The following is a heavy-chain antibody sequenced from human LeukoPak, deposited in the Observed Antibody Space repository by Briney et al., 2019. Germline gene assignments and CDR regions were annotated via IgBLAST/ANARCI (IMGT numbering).Heavy chain of an antibody. J-gene: IGHJ4*02. CDR1: GYTFTSYG. V-gene: IGHV1-18*01. Sequence: GASVKVSCKASGYTFTSYGISWVRQAPGQGLEWMGWISAYNGNTNYAQKLQGRVTMTTDTSTSTDYMELRSLRSDDTAVYYCARDGMDIVVVPAAPTSYFDYWGQGTLVTVSS. D-gene: IGHD2-2*03. CDR2: ISAYNGNT. CDR3: ARDGMDIVVVPAAPTSYFDY.